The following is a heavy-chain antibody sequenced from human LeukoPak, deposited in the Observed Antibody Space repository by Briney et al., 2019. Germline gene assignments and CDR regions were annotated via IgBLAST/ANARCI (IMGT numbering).Heavy chain of an antibody. D-gene: IGHD3-10*01. J-gene: IGHJ6*02. CDR3: AAWAYVSGNGMDV. V-gene: IGHV1-2*06. CDR1: GYTFTGYY. CDR2: INPNSGGT. Sequence: ASVKVSCKAFGYTFTGYYMHWVRQAPGQGLEWMGRINPNSGGTNYARKFQGRVTMTRDTSISTVYMELSRLRSDDTAVYYCAAWAYVSGNGMDVWGQGTTVTVSS.